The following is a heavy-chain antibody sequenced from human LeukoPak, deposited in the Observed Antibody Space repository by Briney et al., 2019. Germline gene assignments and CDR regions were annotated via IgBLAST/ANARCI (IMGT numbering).Heavy chain of an antibody. CDR1: GFTFSSYA. V-gene: IGHV3-30-3*02. J-gene: IGHJ4*02. CDR3: AKSPKGDY. CDR2: ISYDGSNK. Sequence: GGSLRLSCAASGFTFSSYAMSWVRQAPGKGLEWVAVISYDGSNKYYADSVKGRFTISRDNSKNTLYLQMNSLRAEDTAVYYCAKSPKGDYWGQGTLVTVSS.